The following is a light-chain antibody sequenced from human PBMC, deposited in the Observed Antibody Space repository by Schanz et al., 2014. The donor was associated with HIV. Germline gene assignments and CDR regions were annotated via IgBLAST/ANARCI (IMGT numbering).Light chain of an antibody. CDR1: SSDVGGYDL. Sequence: QSALTQPRSVSGSPGQSVTISCSGTSSDVGGYDLVSWYQHHPGKAPKLLILDVTKRASGVPARFSGSKSGSTASLTISGLQAEDEADYYCCSYAGRYTFYVFGTGTKLTVL. CDR3: CSYAGRYTFYV. V-gene: IGLV2-11*01. J-gene: IGLJ1*01. CDR2: DVT.